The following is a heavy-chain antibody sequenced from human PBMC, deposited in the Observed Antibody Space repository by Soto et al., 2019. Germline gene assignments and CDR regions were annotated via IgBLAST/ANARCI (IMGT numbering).Heavy chain of an antibody. CDR2: IYWDDDK. J-gene: IGHJ4*02. V-gene: IGHV2-5*02. CDR3: AHRRSYCSAGSCYSGFDY. Sequence: QITLKGSGPTLVKPTQTLTLTCSFSGFSLSTRGVGVGLIRKPPRKALDWLAIIYWDDDKRYSPSLKSRLTITKDTSNSQVVLTMTNMDPVDTATYYCAHRRSYCSAGSCYSGFDYSGQGTLVTASS. D-gene: IGHD2-15*01. CDR1: GFSLSTRGVG.